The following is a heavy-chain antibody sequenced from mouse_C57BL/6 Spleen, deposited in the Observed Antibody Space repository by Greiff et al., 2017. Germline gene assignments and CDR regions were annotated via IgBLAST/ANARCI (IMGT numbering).Heavy chain of an antibody. Sequence: VQLQQSGAELVRPGASVTLSCKASGYTFTDYEMHWVKQTPVHGLEWIGAIDPETGGTAYNQKFKGKAILTTDKSSSTAYMELLSLTSEVSAVYYCTRKTLAYWGQGTLVTVSA. J-gene: IGHJ3*01. CDR1: GYTFTDYE. CDR2: IDPETGGT. CDR3: TRKTLAY. V-gene: IGHV1-15*01.